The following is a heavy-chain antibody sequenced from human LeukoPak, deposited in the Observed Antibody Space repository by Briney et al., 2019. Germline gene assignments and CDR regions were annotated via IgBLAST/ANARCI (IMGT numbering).Heavy chain of an antibody. D-gene: IGHD3-16*01. CDR2: IRSKAYGGTT. J-gene: IGHJ4*02. Sequence: PGGSLRLSCTASGFSFGDCAMSWVRQAPGKGLQWVAFIRSKAYGGTTEYAASVKGRFTISRDDSKSIAYLQMSSLKTEDTAVYYCTRDRGGGFRFDYWGQGTLVTVSS. V-gene: IGHV3-49*04. CDR3: TRDRGGGFRFDY. CDR1: GFSFGDCA.